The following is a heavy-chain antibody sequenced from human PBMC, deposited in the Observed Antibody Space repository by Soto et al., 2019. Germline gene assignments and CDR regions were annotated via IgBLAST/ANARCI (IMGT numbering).Heavy chain of an antibody. V-gene: IGHV3-74*03. CDR2: INSDGITT. D-gene: IGHD2-15*01. CDR3: AKVKGGSGARGDPLDL. CDR1: GLTLCNYW. Sequence: EVQLVESGGGPVQAGGSLRLSCAASGLTLCNYWMQWVRQGPGKGLVWVAHINSDGITTKYAESVKGRFTISRDDAKNMLYLQMNSLRHDDTAVYYCAKVKGGSGARGDPLDLWGQGILVTVSS. J-gene: IGHJ5*02.